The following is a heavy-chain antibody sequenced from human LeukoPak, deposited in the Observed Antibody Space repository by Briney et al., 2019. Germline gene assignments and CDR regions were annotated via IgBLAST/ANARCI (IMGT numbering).Heavy chain of an antibody. J-gene: IGHJ4*02. V-gene: IGHV4-39*07. Sequence: SETLSLACTVSGGSISSSSCYWGWIRQPPGKGLEWIGSIYYSGSTYYNPSLKSRVTISVDTSKNQFSLKLSSVTAADTAVYYCARVRFLEWGRLEHYFDYWGQGTLVTVSS. CDR3: ARVRFLEWGRLEHYFDY. CDR1: GGSISSSSCY. D-gene: IGHD3-3*01. CDR2: IYYSGST.